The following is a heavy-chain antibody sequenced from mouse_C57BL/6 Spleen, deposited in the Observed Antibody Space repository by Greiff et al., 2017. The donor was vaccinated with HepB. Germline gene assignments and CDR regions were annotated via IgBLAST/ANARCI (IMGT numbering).Heavy chain of an antibody. V-gene: IGHV5-17*01. J-gene: IGHJ2*01. CDR2: ISSGSSTI. D-gene: IGHD1-1*01. CDR1: GFTFSDYG. CDR3: AREDYYGSRHFDY. Sequence: EVKLMESGGGLVKPGGSLKLSCAASGFTFSDYGMHWVRQAPEKGLEWVAYISSGSSTIYYADTVKGRFTISRDNAKNTLFLQMTSLRSEDTAMYYCAREDYYGSRHFDYWGQGTTLTVSS.